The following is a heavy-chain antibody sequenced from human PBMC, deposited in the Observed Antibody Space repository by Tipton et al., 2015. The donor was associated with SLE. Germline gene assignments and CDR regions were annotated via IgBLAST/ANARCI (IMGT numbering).Heavy chain of an antibody. CDR1: GYTFTNHN. V-gene: IGHV1-8*01. CDR3: ARASPTSPKVFQ. CDR2: MNPSSGQT. J-gene: IGHJ1*01. D-gene: IGHD2-2*01. Sequence: QLVQSGAEVRKPGASVKVSCKASGYTFTNHNLNWVRQATGQGLEWMGWMNPSSGQTGYAQKFQGRVTMTWDTSMSTAYMEVSSLRSEDTAVYYCARASPTSPKVFQ.